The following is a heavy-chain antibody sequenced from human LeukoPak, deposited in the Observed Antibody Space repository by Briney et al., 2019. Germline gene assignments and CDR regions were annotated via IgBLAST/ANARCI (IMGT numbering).Heavy chain of an antibody. D-gene: IGHD6-6*01. CDR2: INHSGST. V-gene: IGHV4-34*01. CDR3: ARGSKQLVRRYFDY. CDR1: GGSFSGYY. Sequence: PSETLSLTCAVYGGSFSGYYWSWIRQPPGKGLEWIGEINHSGSTNYNPSLKSRVTISVDTSKNQFSLKLSSVTAADTAVYYCARGSKQLVRRYFDYWGQGTLVTVSS. J-gene: IGHJ4*02.